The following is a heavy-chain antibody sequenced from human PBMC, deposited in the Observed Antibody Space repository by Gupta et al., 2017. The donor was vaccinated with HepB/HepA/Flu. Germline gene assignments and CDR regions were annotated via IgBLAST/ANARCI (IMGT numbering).Heavy chain of an antibody. CDR1: GFTVSSNY. D-gene: IGHD3-22*01. Sequence: EVQLVESGGGLVQPGGSLRLSCAASGFTVSSNYMSWVRQAPGKGLEWVSVIYSGGSTYYADSVKGRFTISRDNSKNTLYLQMNSLRAEDTAVYYCAREDSSGYYYNYYGMDVWGQGTTVTVSS. J-gene: IGHJ6*02. CDR2: IYSGGST. CDR3: AREDSSGYYYNYYGMDV. V-gene: IGHV3-66*01.